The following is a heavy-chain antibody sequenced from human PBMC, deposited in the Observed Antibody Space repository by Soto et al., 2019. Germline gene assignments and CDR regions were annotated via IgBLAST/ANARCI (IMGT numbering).Heavy chain of an antibody. Sequence: EVQLLASGGGLVQPGGSLRLSCAASGFTFSSYAMSWVRQAPGKGLEWVSAISGSGGSTYYADSVKGRFTISRDNSKNTLYLQMNSLRAEDTAVYYCAKKLYSGYDCSGGSCHSPPPFDYWGQGTLVTVSS. J-gene: IGHJ4*02. CDR3: AKKLYSGYDCSGGSCHSPPPFDY. CDR2: ISGSGGST. V-gene: IGHV3-23*01. CDR1: GFTFSSYA. D-gene: IGHD2-15*01.